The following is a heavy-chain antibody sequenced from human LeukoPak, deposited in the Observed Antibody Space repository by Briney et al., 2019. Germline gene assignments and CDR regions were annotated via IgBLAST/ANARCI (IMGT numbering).Heavy chain of an antibody. CDR2: IRYDGSNK. Sequence: PGGSLRLSCAASGFTFSSYGMHWVRQAPGKGLEWVAFIRYDGSNKYYADSVKGRFTISRDNSKNTLYLQMNSLRAEDTAVYYCAAPGGIAAADYGGFDYWGQGTLVTVSS. V-gene: IGHV3-30*02. J-gene: IGHJ4*02. D-gene: IGHD6-13*01. CDR1: GFTFSSYG. CDR3: AAPGGIAAADYGGFDY.